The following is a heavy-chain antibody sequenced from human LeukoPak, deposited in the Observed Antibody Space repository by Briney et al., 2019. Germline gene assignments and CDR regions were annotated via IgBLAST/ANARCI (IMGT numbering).Heavy chain of an antibody. J-gene: IGHJ4*02. V-gene: IGHV3-23*01. Sequence: GGSLRLSCAASGFTFSSYAMSWVRQAPGKGLEWVSAISGSGGSTDYADSVKGRFTISRDNSKNTLYLQMNSLRAEDTAVYYCARGGNLYCSATSCYDFDYWGQGTLVTVSS. CDR1: GFTFSSYA. CDR2: ISGSGGST. CDR3: ARGGNLYCSATSCYDFDY. D-gene: IGHD2-2*01.